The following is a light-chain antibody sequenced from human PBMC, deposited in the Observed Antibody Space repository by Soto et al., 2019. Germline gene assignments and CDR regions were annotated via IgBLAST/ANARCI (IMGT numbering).Light chain of an antibody. J-gene: IGKJ1*01. CDR1: ESVSTN. V-gene: IGKV3-15*01. CDR2: GAS. Sequence: EIEMSQSPATLSLAPGERVTLSCRASESVSTNLAWYQQKAGRAPRLLIYGASTRATGIPARFSGSGSGTEFTLTISSLQPDDFATYYCQHYNSYSEAFGQGSKV. CDR3: QHYNSYSEA.